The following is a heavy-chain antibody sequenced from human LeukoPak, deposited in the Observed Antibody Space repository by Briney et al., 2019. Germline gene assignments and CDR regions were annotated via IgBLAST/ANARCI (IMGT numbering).Heavy chain of an antibody. Sequence: ASVKVSCKASGYTFTSYDINWVRQATGQGPEWMGWMNPNSGNTGYAQKFQGRVTMTRNTSISTAYMELSSLRSEDTAVYYCARDSYGSGSSRFDPWGQGTLVTVSS. CDR2: MNPNSGNT. CDR1: GYTFTSYD. D-gene: IGHD3-10*01. CDR3: ARDSYGSGSSRFDP. J-gene: IGHJ5*02. V-gene: IGHV1-8*01.